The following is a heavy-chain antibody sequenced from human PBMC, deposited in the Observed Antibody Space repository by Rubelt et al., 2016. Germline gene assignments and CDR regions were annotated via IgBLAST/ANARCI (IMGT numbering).Heavy chain of an antibody. CDR3: ATPMYCSGGRCYLGFDY. V-gene: IGHV4-39*01. Sequence: QLQLQESGPGLVKPSETLSLTCTVSGGSIISDYYWGWIRQPPGKGLEWIGCIHYGGTTYHNPSLKSRVIISVDTSKKQFSLKLGSVTAADTAVYYCATPMYCSGGRCYLGFDYWGQGTLVTVSS. D-gene: IGHD2-15*01. J-gene: IGHJ4*02. CDR2: IHYGGTT. CDR1: GGSIISDYY.